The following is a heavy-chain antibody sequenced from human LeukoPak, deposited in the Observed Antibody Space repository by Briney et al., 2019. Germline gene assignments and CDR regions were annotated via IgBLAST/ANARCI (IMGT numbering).Heavy chain of an antibody. D-gene: IGHD3-22*01. Sequence: PSETLSLTCTVSGGSISSYYWSWIRQPPGKGLEWIGYIYYSGSTNYNPSLKSRVTISVDTSKNQFSLKLSSVTAADTAVYYCVHSSGYYSFDYWGQGTLVTVSS. CDR1: GGSISSYY. CDR3: VHSSGYYSFDY. V-gene: IGHV4-59*01. J-gene: IGHJ4*02. CDR2: IYYSGST.